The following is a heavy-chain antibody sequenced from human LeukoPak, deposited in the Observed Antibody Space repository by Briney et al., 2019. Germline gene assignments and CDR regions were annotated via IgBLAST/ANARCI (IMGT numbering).Heavy chain of an antibody. CDR2: IWYDGGNK. D-gene: IGHD5-24*01. Sequence: PGRSLRLSCAASGFTFSSYGMHWVRQAPGKGLEWVAVIWYDGGNKYYADSVKGRFTISRDNSKNTLYLQMNSLRAEDTAVYYCAKDFAMATISWGQGTLVTVSS. J-gene: IGHJ4*02. V-gene: IGHV3-33*06. CDR3: AKDFAMATIS. CDR1: GFTFSSYG.